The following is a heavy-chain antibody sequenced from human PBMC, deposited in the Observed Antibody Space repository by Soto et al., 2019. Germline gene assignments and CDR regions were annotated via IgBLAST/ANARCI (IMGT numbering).Heavy chain of an antibody. CDR3: ATHDSSSWGWFDP. J-gene: IGHJ5*02. V-gene: IGHV1-3*01. D-gene: IGHD6-13*01. Sequence: ASVKVSCKASGYTFTSYAMHWVRQAPGQRLEWMGWINAGNGNTKYSQKFQGRVTMTEDTSTDTAYMELSSLRSEDTAVYYCATHDSSSWGWFDPWGQGTLVTVSS. CDR1: GYTFTSYA. CDR2: INAGNGNT.